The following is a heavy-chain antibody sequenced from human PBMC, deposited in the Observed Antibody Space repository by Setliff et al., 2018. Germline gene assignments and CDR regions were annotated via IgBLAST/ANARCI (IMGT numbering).Heavy chain of an antibody. CDR3: VRDLHWGFDY. CDR1: GFIFRDYY. Sequence: PGGSLRLSCVASGFIFRDYYMNWIRQAPGKGLEWVAYISHSDNSIYYADSVKGRFTISRDNVKNSLFLQMNSLGAEDAAVYYCVRDLHWGFDYWGLGTLVTVSS. V-gene: IGHV3-11*04. D-gene: IGHD7-27*01. J-gene: IGHJ4*02. CDR2: ISHSDNSI.